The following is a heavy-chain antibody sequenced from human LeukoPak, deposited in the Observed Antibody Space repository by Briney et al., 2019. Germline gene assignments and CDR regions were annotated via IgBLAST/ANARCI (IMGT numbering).Heavy chain of an antibody. J-gene: IGHJ4*02. V-gene: IGHV1-2*02. Sequence: ASVKVSCKASGYSFTGYYMHWVRQAPGQGLEWMGWINPNSGGTNYAQKFQGRVTMTRDTSISTAYMELSRLRSDDTAVYYCARDNRAHTAMVTWFDYWGQGTLVTVSS. CDR2: INPNSGGT. D-gene: IGHD5-18*01. CDR1: GYSFTGYY. CDR3: ARDNRAHTAMVTWFDY.